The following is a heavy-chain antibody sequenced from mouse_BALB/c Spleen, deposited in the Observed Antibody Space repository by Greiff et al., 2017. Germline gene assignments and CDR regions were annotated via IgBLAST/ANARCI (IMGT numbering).Heavy chain of an antibody. CDR1: GFSFTSYC. Sequence: VKLLESGPGLVAPSQSLSLTCTVSGFSFTSYCLSWVRQPPGKGLEWLGVICGDGSTNYHSALISRLSISRDNSKSQVFLKLNSLKTDDTATYYCAKSSNWDDAMDYWGQGTSVTVSA. CDR2: ICGDGST. D-gene: IGHD4-1*01. J-gene: IGHJ4*01. CDR3: AKSSNWDDAMDY. V-gene: IGHV2-3*01.